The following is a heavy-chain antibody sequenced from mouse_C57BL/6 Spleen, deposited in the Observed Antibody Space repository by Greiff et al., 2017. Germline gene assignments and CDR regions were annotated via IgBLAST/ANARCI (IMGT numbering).Heavy chain of an antibody. D-gene: IGHD2-1*01. J-gene: IGHJ2*01. Sequence: VQLQQSGAELVRPGASVKLSCTASGFNIKDDYMHWVKQRPEQGLEWIGWIDPENGDTEYASKFQGKATITADTSSNTAYLQLSSLTSEDTAVYYCTTGGNYVRYYFDYWGQGTTLTVSS. V-gene: IGHV14-4*01. CDR3: TTGGNYVRYYFDY. CDR2: IDPENGDT. CDR1: GFNIKDDY.